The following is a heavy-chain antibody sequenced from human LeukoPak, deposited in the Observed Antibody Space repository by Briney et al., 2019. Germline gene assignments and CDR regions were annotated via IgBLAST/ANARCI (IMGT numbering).Heavy chain of an antibody. CDR3: ARTLVAAPGTKGGP. CDR1: GFSFSDYY. CDR2: IDGTSTFT. Sequence: EGSLRLSCAASGFSFSDYYMSWVRQAPGKGLEWLSYIDGTSTFTNYADSVKGRFTISRDNAKNAPYLQMNSLRAEDSAVYYCARTLVAAPGTKGGPWGQGTLVTVSS. J-gene: IGHJ5*02. V-gene: IGHV3-11*03. D-gene: IGHD6-13*01.